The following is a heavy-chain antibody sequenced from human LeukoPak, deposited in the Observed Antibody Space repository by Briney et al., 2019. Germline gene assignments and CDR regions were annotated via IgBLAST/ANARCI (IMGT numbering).Heavy chain of an antibody. CDR3: AKGPGTYYYDSSGYYFPDY. CDR1: GFTFDDYA. V-gene: IGHV3-9*01. D-gene: IGHD3-22*01. J-gene: IGHJ4*02. CDR2: ISWNSGSI. Sequence: GRSLRLSCAASGFTFDDYAMHWVRQAPGKGLGWVSGISWNSGSIGYADSVKGRFTISRDNAKNSLYLQMNSLGAEDTALYYCAKGPGTYYYDSSGYYFPDYWGQGTLVTVSS.